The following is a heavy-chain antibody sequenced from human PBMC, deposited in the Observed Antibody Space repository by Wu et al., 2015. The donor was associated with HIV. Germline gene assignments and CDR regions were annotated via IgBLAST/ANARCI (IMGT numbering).Heavy chain of an antibody. CDR1: GYIFTGFY. J-gene: IGHJ4*02. Sequence: QVHLVQSGAEVKKPGASVKVSCKASGYIFTGFYLHWVRLAPGQGLEWMGWIDPNSDDTKYAQKFQGRVTMTRDTSINTVYMELSRLRSDDTALYTCVRDPREPYVTVFDYWGQGTRSPSPQ. D-gene: IGHD1-14*01. CDR3: VRDPREPYVTVFDY. CDR2: IDPNSDDT. V-gene: IGHV1-2*02.